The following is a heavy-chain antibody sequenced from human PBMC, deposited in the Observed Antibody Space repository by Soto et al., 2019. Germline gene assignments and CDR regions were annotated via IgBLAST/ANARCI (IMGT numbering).Heavy chain of an antibody. J-gene: IGHJ6*03. V-gene: IGHV4-34*01. Sequence: QVHLEQWGAGLLKPSETLSLTCAVYGGSLSGYFWSWVRQSPGKGLEWIGEINHSGSTNYNPSLKSRVIISADTSKHQCSLRLSSVTAADSGIYYCASYHYFDFWIGSRHYMDAWGRGTTVTVSS. CDR3: ASYHYFDFWIGSRHYMDA. CDR1: GGSLSGYF. D-gene: IGHD3-3*01. CDR2: INHSGST.